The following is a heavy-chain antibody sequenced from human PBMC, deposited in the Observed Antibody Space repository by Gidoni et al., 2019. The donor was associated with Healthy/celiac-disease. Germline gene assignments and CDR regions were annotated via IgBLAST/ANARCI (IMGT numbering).Heavy chain of an antibody. CDR1: GWSISCYY. CDR3: ARERPLEMATIKHRFDP. J-gene: IGHJ5*02. Sequence: QVQLQQWGAGLLTPSETLSLTCAVYGWSISCYYWSWIRQPPGKGLEWIGEINHSGSTNYNPSLKSRVTISVDTSKNQFSLKLSSVTAADTAVYYCARERPLEMATIKHRFDPWGQGTLVTVSS. V-gene: IGHV4-34*01. D-gene: IGHD5-12*01. CDR2: INHSGST.